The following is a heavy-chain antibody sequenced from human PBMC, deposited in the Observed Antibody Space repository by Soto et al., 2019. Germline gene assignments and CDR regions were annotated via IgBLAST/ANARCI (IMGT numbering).Heavy chain of an antibody. CDR2: ISSSSSYI. Sequence: GSLRLSCTASGFTFSDYYMSWIRQAPGKGLEWVSSISSSSSYIYYADSVKGRFTISRDNAKNSLYLQMNSLRAEDTAVYYCARNPSGLYAIHAAFDIWGQGTMVTVSS. CDR1: GFTFSDYY. V-gene: IGHV3-11*06. CDR3: ARNPSGLYAIHAAFDI. D-gene: IGHD2-8*01. J-gene: IGHJ3*02.